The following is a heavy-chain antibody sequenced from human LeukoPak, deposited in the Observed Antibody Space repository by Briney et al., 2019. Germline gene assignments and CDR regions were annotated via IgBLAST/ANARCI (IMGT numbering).Heavy chain of an antibody. V-gene: IGHV1-2*02. CDR1: GYTFTGYY. D-gene: IGHD6-13*01. CDR2: INPDSGGT. CDR3: ARVRGDSSWYGLDY. J-gene: IGHJ4*02. Sequence: ASVKVSCKTSGYTFTGYYIHWVRQAPGQGLERMGWINPDSGGTNYAQKFQGRVTVTRDTSISAGYMELSGLRPDDTAVFYCARVRGDSSWYGLDYWGQGTLVSVSS.